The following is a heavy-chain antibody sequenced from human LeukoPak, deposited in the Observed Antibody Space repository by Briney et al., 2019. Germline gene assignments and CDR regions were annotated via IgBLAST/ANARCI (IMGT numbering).Heavy chain of an antibody. Sequence: SETLSLTCAVSGYSISSGYYWGWIRQPPGKGLEWIGSIYHSGSTYYNPSLKSRVTISVDTSKNQFSLKLSSVTAADTAVCYCARSGAVTVPFDYWGQGTLVTVSS. CDR2: IYHSGST. V-gene: IGHV4-38-2*01. CDR1: GYSISSGYY. CDR3: ARSGAVTVPFDY. D-gene: IGHD2-15*01. J-gene: IGHJ4*02.